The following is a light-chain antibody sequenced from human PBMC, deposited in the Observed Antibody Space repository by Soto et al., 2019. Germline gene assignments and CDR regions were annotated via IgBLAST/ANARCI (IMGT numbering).Light chain of an antibody. CDR2: RNY. CDR3: AAWDDSLTDYV. J-gene: IGLJ1*01. Sequence: QSVLTQAPSASETPGQRVTISCSGGSSNIGRNTVNWYQQLPGTAPKLLIYRNYRRPSGVPDRFSGSKSGTSASLAISGLQSEDEADYYCAAWDDSLTDYVFGTGTKVTVL. CDR1: SSNIGRNT. V-gene: IGLV1-44*01.